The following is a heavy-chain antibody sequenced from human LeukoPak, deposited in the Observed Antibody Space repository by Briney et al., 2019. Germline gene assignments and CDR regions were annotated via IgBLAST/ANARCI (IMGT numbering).Heavy chain of an antibody. Sequence: PGGSLRLSCAASGFTVSSNYMNWVRQAPGKGLEWVSYISSSSSTIYYSDSLKGRFTISRDNAKNSLYLQMNSLRAEDTAVYYCATGGGPGWFGELFRGYFFDYWGQGTLVTVSS. V-gene: IGHV3-48*04. D-gene: IGHD3-10*01. CDR2: ISSSSSTI. J-gene: IGHJ4*02. CDR1: GFTVSSNY. CDR3: ATGGGPGWFGELFRGYFFDY.